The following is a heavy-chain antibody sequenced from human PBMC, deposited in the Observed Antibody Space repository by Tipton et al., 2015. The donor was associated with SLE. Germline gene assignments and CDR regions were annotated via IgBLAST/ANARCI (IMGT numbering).Heavy chain of an antibody. D-gene: IGHD3-16*01. Sequence: TLSLTCSVSGDSFSRDSFYWGWIRPPPGKGLEWIVSFSYGGTTYYNLSLKRRLTISADTSDNQFSLKLSSVTAADTAVYYCARHRRSWGSIEGGAFDIWGQGTMVTVSS. CDR1: GDSFSRDSFY. J-gene: IGHJ3*02. CDR2: FSYGGTT. V-gene: IGHV4-39*01. CDR3: ARHRRSWGSIEGGAFDI.